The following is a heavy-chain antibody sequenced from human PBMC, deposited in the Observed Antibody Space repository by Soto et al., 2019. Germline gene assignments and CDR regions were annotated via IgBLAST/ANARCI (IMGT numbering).Heavy chain of an antibody. CDR3: ASKATCGGDCYAFDS. D-gene: IGHD2-21*02. J-gene: IGHJ4*02. Sequence: QVQLVQSGAEVKKPGSSVKISCKASGGIYSSNTINWLRQAAGQGPEWMGRIIPLFGTANYAEKFKDRVTITADKSTKTEYMELRSLRYEDTAVYYCASKATCGGDCYAFDSWGQGTLVTV. V-gene: IGHV1-69*06. CDR1: GGIYSSNT. CDR2: IIPLFGTA.